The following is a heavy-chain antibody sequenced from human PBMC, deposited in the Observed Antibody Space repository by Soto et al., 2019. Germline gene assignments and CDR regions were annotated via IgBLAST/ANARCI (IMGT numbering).Heavy chain of an antibody. CDR1: GYTLTELS. V-gene: IGHV1-24*01. J-gene: IGHJ6*02. Sequence: EASVKVSCKVSGYTLTELSMHWVRQAPGKGLEWMGGFDPEDGETIYAQKFQGRVTMTEDTSTDTAYMELSSLRSEDTAVYYCATTLKMYYYDTGGYYGMDVWGQGTTVTVSS. CDR2: FDPEDGET. D-gene: IGHD3-22*01. CDR3: ATTLKMYYYDTGGYYGMDV.